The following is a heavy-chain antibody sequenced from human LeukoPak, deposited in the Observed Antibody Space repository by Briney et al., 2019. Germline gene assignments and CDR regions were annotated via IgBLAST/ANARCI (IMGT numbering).Heavy chain of an antibody. CDR1: GFTFSSYG. Sequence: GGSLRLSCAASGFTFSSYGVHWVRQAPGKGLEWVAVIWYDGSNKYYADSVKGRFTIFRDNSKNTLYLQMNSLRAEDTAVYYCAREAYCSGGSCYLYYFDYWGQGTLVTVSS. D-gene: IGHD2-15*01. J-gene: IGHJ4*02. CDR2: IWYDGSNK. V-gene: IGHV3-33*01. CDR3: AREAYCSGGSCYLYYFDY.